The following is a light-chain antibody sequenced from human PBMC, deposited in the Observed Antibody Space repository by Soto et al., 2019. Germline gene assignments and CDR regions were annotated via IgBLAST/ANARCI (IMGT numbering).Light chain of an antibody. Sequence: DIQMTQSPSSLSASVGDRVTITCRASQSISSYLSWYQQKPGKAPKLLIYAASSLQSGVPSRFSGSGSGTDFTLTISSLQPEDFAIYYCHQSYSTPRYTFGQGTKLEIK. CDR2: AAS. CDR3: HQSYSTPRYT. J-gene: IGKJ2*01. CDR1: QSISSY. V-gene: IGKV1-39*01.